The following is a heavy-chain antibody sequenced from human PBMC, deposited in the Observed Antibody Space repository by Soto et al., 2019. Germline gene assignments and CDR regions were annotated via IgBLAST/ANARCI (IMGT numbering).Heavy chain of an antibody. V-gene: IGHV3-48*03. D-gene: IGHD2-21*02. CDR1: GFTFSNFE. J-gene: IGHJ5*02. CDR3: VREFVRDFHNWFDL. Sequence: PGGSLRLSCAASGFTFSNFEMNWVRQAPGKGLEWVSYISSGGNTMYYADSVKGRFTISRDNAKNSLYLEMNSLRAEDTAVYYCVREFVRDFHNWFDLWGQGTLVTV. CDR2: ISSGGNTM.